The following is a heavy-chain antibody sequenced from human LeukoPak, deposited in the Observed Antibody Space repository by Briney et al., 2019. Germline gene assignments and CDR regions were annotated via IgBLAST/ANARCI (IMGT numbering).Heavy chain of an antibody. CDR3: ARSAQSIAAADHAFDI. CDR2: FDPEDGET. V-gene: IGHV1-24*01. J-gene: IGHJ3*02. Sequence: ASVKVSCKVSGYTLTELSMHWVRQAPGKGLEWMGGFDPEDGETIYAQKFQGRVTMTEDTSTDTAYMELSSLRSDDTAVYYCARSAQSIAAADHAFDIWGQGTMVTVSS. CDR1: GYTLTELS. D-gene: IGHD6-13*01.